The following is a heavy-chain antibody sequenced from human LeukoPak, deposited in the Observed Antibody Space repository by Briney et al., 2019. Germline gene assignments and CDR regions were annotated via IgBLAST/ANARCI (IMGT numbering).Heavy chain of an antibody. Sequence: GGSLRLSCAASGFTIDNYAMNWVRQVPGKGLEWISLISWNSGTIGYADSVKGRFTISRDNANNFLYLQMNSLRAKDTALYYCARAYKDRSLAGKKEFFQHWGQGTLVTVSS. CDR2: ISWNSGTI. CDR3: ARAYKDRSLAGKKEFFQH. V-gene: IGHV3-9*01. D-gene: IGHD6-19*01. CDR1: GFTIDNYA. J-gene: IGHJ1*01.